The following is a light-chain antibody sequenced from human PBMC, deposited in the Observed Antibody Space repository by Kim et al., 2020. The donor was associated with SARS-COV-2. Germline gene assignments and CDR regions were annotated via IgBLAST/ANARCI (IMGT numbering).Light chain of an antibody. V-gene: IGLV3-1*01. J-gene: IGLJ3*02. CDR2: QDS. CDR3: QAWDSSLWV. CDR1: KLGNKY. Sequence: VSPGQTASITCSGDKLGNKYACWYQQKPGQSPVLVIYQDSKRPSGIPERFSGSNSGNTATLTISGTQAMDEADYYCQAWDSSLWVFGGGTQLTVL.